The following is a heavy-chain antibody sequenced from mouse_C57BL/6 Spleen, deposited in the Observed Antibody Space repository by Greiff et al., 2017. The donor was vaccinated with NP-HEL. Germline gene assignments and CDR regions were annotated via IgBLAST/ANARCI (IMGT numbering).Heavy chain of an antibody. V-gene: IGHV5-17*01. D-gene: IGHD1-1*01. CDR3: AREDYYGSSYGFAY. J-gene: IGHJ3*01. CDR1: GFTFSDYG. Sequence: EVMLVESGGGLVKPGGSLKLSCAASGFTFSDYGMHWVRQAPEKGLEWVAYISSGSSTIYYADTVKGRFTISRDNAKNTLFLQMTSLRSEDTAMYYCAREDYYGSSYGFAYWGQGTLVTVSA. CDR2: ISSGSSTI.